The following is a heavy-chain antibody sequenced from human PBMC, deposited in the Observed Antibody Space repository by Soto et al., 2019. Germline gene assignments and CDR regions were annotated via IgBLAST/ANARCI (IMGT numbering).Heavy chain of an antibody. CDR3: ARDDTGAHFGS. D-gene: IGHD2-2*02. J-gene: IGHJ4*02. Sequence: QVQLVQSGAEVKKPGASVRVSCKAFGYRFINFYLHWVRQAPGQGLEWMGWINPKNDDTNYAQKFQGRVTNTRGPAISVAYMEFSGLNSGDTAVYYWARDDTGAHFGSWGQGTLVTV. V-gene: IGHV1-2*02. CDR1: GYRFINFY. CDR2: INPKNDDT.